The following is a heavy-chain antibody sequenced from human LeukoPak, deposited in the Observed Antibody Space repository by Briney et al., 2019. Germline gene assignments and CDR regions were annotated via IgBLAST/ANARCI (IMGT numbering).Heavy chain of an antibody. CDR3: ARGRIRYSSNFDS. CDR1: GGSFSGYY. V-gene: IGHV4-34*01. J-gene: IGHJ4*02. D-gene: IGHD3-16*02. CDR2: INHSGST. Sequence: SETLSLTCAVYGGSFSGYYWTWIRLPPGKGLEWIGEINHSGSTNYNPSLKSRVTISVDTSKNQFSLKLNSVTAADTAVYYCARGRIRYSSNFDSWGQGTLVTVSS.